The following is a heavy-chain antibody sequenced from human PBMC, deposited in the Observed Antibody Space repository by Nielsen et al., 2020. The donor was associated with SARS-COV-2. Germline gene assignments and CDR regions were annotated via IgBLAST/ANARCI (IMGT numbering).Heavy chain of an antibody. Sequence: GGSLRLSCAASGFTFSSYSMNWVRQAPGKGLEWVSSISSSSSYIYYADSVKGRFTISRDNSKNMMYLQMNSLRAEDTAVYYCAKVEGTWSWGQGTRVTVSS. D-gene: IGHD3-10*01. CDR1: GFTFSSYS. CDR2: ISSSSSYI. CDR3: AKVEGTWS. V-gene: IGHV3-21*04. J-gene: IGHJ4*02.